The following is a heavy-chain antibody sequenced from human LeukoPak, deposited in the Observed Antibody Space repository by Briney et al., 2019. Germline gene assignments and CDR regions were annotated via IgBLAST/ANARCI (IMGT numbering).Heavy chain of an antibody. J-gene: IGHJ3*02. CDR1: GGSFSDYF. CDR2: INHSGRT. CDR3: ATRLRGLDI. D-gene: IGHD4-17*01. Sequence: PSETLSLTCAVYGGSFSDYFWGWIRQPPGKGLEWIGEINHSGRTYYNPSLKSRVTISVDTSKNQFSLKLSSVTAADTAVYYCATRLRGLDIWGQGTMVTVSS. V-gene: IGHV4-34*01.